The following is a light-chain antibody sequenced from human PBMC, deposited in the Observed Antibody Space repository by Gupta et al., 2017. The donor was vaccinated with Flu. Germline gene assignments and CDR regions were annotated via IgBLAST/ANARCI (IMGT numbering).Light chain of an antibody. J-gene: IGKJ4*01. Sequence: GDRAALTCRANQSISYDLNWFQQKPGKPPNLLIYAASNLQSGVPSRFTGSGSGTDFTLTISGLQPEDFAIYFCQQSYSTPLTFGGGTRVEVK. CDR3: QQSYSTPLT. V-gene: IGKV1-39*01. CDR1: QSISYD. CDR2: AAS.